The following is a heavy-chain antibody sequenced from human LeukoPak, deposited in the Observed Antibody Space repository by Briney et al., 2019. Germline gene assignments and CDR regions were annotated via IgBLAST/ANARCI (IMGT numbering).Heavy chain of an antibody. V-gene: IGHV4-34*01. CDR2: INHSGST. Sequence: SETLSLTCAVYGGSFSGYYWSWIRQPPGKGLEWIGEINHSGSTNYNPSLKSRVTTSVDTSKNQFSLKLSSVTAADTAVYYCARGPRYAFDIWGQGTMVTVSS. CDR1: GGSFSGYY. CDR3: ARGPRYAFDI. J-gene: IGHJ3*02.